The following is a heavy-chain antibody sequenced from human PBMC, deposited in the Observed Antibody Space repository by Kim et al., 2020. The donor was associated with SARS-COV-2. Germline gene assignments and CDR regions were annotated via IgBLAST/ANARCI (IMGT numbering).Heavy chain of an antibody. D-gene: IGHD3-10*01. CDR1: GFTFRNFW. CDR3: VRGFDY. Sequence: GGSLRLSCAVSGFTFRNFWMHWVRQAPGKGLEWVANINEDGSVRQYVDSVKGRFTISRDNAKDSLYLQMNSLRAEDTALYYCVRGFDYWGQGTMGTVPS. V-gene: IGHV3-7*01. J-gene: IGHJ4*02. CDR2: INEDGSVR.